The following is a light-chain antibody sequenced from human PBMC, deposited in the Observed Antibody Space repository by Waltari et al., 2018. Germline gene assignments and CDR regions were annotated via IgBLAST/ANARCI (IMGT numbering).Light chain of an antibody. CDR2: VNSDGRH. V-gene: IGLV4-69*01. CDR3: QTGGHGTWV. Sequence: QLVLTQSPSASASLGASVKLTCTLSSGHINNVIAWHQQQTEKGPRYLMKVNSDGRHSKGDEIPDRFSGSSSGAERYLIISSVQSEDEADYDCQTGGHGTWVFGGGTKLTVL. J-gene: IGLJ3*02. CDR1: SGHINNV.